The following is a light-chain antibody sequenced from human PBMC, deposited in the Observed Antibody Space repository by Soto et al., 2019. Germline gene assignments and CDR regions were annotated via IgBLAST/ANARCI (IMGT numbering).Light chain of an antibody. Sequence: DIQMTQSPSTLSASVGDRVTITCRASQTISSWLAWYQQKPGKAPKLLIYKASSLASGVPSRFSGSGSGTEFTLTISSLQPDDFATYYCQQYHTYPVTFGQGTKLEIK. CDR1: QTISSW. CDR3: QQYHTYPVT. J-gene: IGKJ2*01. V-gene: IGKV1-5*03. CDR2: KAS.